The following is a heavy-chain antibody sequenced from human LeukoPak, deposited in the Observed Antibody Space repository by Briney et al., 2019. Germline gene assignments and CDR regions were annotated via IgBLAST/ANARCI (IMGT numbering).Heavy chain of an antibody. CDR1: GGSFSGYY. CDR2: INHGGST. J-gene: IGHJ1*01. Sequence: PSETLSLTCAVYGGSFSGYYWSWIRQPPGKGLEWIGEINHGGSTNYNPSLKSRVTISVDTSKNQFSLKLSSVTAADTAVYYCARHGQQWLKSAEYFQHWGQGTLVTVSS. D-gene: IGHD6-19*01. V-gene: IGHV4-34*01. CDR3: ARHGQQWLKSAEYFQH.